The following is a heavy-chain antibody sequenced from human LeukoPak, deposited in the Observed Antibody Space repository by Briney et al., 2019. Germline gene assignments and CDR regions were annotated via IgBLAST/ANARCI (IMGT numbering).Heavy chain of an antibody. Sequence: ASVKVSCKVSGYTLTELSMHWVRQAPAKGLEWMGGFDPEDGETIYAQRFQGRVTMTEDTSTDTAYMELSSLRSEDTAVYYCATDNYSSGWYDYYYYYGMDVWGKGTTVTVSS. J-gene: IGHJ6*04. CDR3: ATDNYSSGWYDYYYYYGMDV. CDR2: FDPEDGET. CDR1: GYTLTELS. D-gene: IGHD6-19*01. V-gene: IGHV1-24*01.